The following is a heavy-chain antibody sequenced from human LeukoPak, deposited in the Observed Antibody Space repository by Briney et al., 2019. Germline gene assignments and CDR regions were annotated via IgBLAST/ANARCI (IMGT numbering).Heavy chain of an antibody. V-gene: IGHV4-39*01. CDR1: GGSISSSSYY. D-gene: IGHD6-19*01. CDR3: ARIAVAGDFFDY. J-gene: IGHJ4*02. Sequence: PSETLSLTCTVSGGSISSSSYYWGWIRQPPGKGLEWIGSIYYSGSTYYNPSLKSRVTISVDTSKNQFSLKLSSVTAADTAVYYCARIAVAGDFFDYRGQGTLVTVSS. CDR2: IYYSGST.